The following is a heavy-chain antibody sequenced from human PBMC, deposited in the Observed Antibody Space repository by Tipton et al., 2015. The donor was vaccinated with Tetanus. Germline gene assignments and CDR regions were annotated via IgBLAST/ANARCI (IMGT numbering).Heavy chain of an antibody. CDR1: GGSINSPDYS. J-gene: IGHJ5*02. Sequence: TLSLTCTVSGGSINSPDYSWGWIRQPPGKGLEWIGYIYQSGSTSYNPSLATRVTITADKSKNQFSLNLRSVTAADTAVYYCARDRGQQFVSDWFDPWGQGTLVTGSS. D-gene: IGHD6-6*01. CDR3: ARDRGQQFVSDWFDP. V-gene: IGHV4-30-2*01. CDR2: IYQSGST.